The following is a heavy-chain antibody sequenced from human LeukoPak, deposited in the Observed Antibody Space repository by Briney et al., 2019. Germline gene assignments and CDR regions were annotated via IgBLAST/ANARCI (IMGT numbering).Heavy chain of an antibody. CDR2: IYHSGST. J-gene: IGHJ5*02. V-gene: IGHV4-38-2*01. D-gene: IGHD3/OR15-3a*01. Sequence: SETLSLTCAVSGYSISSGYYWGWIRQPPGKGLEWIGSIYHSGSTYYNPSLKSRVTISVDTSKNQFSLKLSSVTAADTAVYYCARHVYGLVTTYEWFDPWGQGTLVTVSS. CDR3: ARHVYGLVTTYEWFDP. CDR1: GYSISSGYY.